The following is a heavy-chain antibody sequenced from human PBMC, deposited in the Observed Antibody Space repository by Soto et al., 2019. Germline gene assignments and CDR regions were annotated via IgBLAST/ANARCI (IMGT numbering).Heavy chain of an antibody. Sequence: QITLKESGPPLVKPTQTLTLTCTFSGFSLSTSGVGVGWIRQPPGKALEWLALIYWDDDKRYSPSLKSRLTITKDTSKNQMVLTMTNMDPVDTATYYCAHSLYYGSESYHNWFDPRGQGTLVTVTS. CDR2: IYWDDDK. CDR3: AHSLYYGSESYHNWFDP. V-gene: IGHV2-5*02. D-gene: IGHD3-10*01. CDR1: GFSLSTSGVG. J-gene: IGHJ5*02.